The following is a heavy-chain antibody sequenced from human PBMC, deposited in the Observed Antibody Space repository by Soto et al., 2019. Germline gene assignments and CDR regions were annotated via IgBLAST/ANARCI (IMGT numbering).Heavy chain of an antibody. V-gene: IGHV3-72*01. CDR2: IRNKPNGHTT. CDR1: GFTFSGHY. Sequence: MDGPGGSLRLSCEGSGFTFSGHYMDWVRQAPGKGLEWLGRIRNKPNGHTTAYAASVKGRFTISRDDSKNLVYLQMNSLKSEDTALYYCSTTVITAPLFEYWGQGTLVAVSS. CDR3: STTVITAPLFEY. J-gene: IGHJ4*02. D-gene: IGHD2-21*02.